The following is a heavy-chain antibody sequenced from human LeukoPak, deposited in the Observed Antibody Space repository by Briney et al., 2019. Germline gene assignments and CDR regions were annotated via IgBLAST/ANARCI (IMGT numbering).Heavy chain of an antibody. CDR1: GFTFSSYN. V-gene: IGHV3-21*01. J-gene: IGHJ4*02. D-gene: IGHD2-15*01. Sequence: GGSLRLSCAASGFTFSSYNMKWVRQAPGEGLEWVSSISRTGTYINYADSVKGRFTVSRDNAQNSLYLQMNSLRVEDTAVYYCARVLETDCTGGSCYSGLDYWGQGTLVTVSS. CDR2: ISRTGTYI. CDR3: ARVLETDCTGGSCYSGLDY.